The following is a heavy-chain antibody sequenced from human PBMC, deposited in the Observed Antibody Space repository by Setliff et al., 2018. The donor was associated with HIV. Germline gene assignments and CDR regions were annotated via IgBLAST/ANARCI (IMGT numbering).Heavy chain of an antibody. D-gene: IGHD2-21*02. V-gene: IGHV4-31*11. J-gene: IGHJ4*02. CDR1: GDSIISGDFF. CDR3: ARGRVFCDGDSCYHFDY. CDR2: VYFSGSA. Sequence: NPSETLSLTCDVSGDSIISGDFFWSWIRQGPGKGLEWIGYVYFSGSATHNPSLKSPVSISVDTSKNQFYLTLSSVTAADTAVYYCARGRVFCDGDSCYHFDYWGQGVLVTVSS.